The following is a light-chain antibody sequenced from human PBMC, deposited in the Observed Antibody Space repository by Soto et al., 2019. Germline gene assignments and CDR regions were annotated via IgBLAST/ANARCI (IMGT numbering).Light chain of an antibody. CDR3: YRYGSSGPIT. V-gene: IGKV3-20*01. CDR2: DAS. Sequence: EIVLTQSPGTLSLSPGERATLSCRASQSVSSNYLAWYQQKPGQALRLLIYDASSRATGIPDRFSGSGSGTDFSLIIRRMEPEDVSVYYCYRYGSSGPITFGQGTRLEIK. CDR1: QSVSSNY. J-gene: IGKJ5*01.